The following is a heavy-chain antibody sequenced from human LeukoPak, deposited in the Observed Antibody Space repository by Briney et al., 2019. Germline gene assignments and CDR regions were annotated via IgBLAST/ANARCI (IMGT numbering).Heavy chain of an antibody. V-gene: IGHV3-23*01. CDR2: ISGSGGTT. J-gene: IGHJ3*02. CDR1: GRTFNNHA. CDR3: AKGGLQTGDGAFDI. D-gene: IGHD7-27*01. Sequence: PGGSLRLSCAASGRTFNNHARSWVRQPPGKGLEWVSGISGSGGTTYYAESVKSRFTSSRDHSKNTLYLQMNSLRAEDSAVYYCAKGGLQTGDGAFDIWGQGTMVTVSP.